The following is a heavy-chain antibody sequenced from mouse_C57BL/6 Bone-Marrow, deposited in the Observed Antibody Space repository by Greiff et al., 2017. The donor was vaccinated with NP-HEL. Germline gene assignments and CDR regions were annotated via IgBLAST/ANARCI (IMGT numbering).Heavy chain of an antibody. CDR2: ISSGSSTI. D-gene: IGHD1-1*01. CDR3: ARDYGSPFAY. J-gene: IGHJ3*01. CDR1: GFTFSDYG. V-gene: IGHV5-17*01. Sequence: EVQWVESGGGLVKPGGSLKLSCAASGFTFSDYGMHWVRQAPEKGLEWVAYISSGSSTIYYADTVKGRFTISRDNAKNTLFLQMTSLRSEDTAMYYCARDYGSPFAYWGQGTLVTVSA.